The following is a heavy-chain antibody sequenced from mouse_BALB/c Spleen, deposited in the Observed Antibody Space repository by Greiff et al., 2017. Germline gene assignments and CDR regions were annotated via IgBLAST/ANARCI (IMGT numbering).Heavy chain of an antibody. J-gene: IGHJ1*01. D-gene: IGHD2-14*01. V-gene: IGHV1-5*01. CDR3: TPSYYRYDEGWYFDV. Sequence: VQLQQSGAELVRPGASVKLSCKASGYTFTSYWINWVKQRPGQGLEWIGAIYPGNSDTSYNQKFKGKAKLTAVTSTSTAYMELSSLTNEDSAVYYCTPSYYRYDEGWYFDVWGAGTTVTVSS. CDR2: IYPGNSDT. CDR1: GYTFTSYW.